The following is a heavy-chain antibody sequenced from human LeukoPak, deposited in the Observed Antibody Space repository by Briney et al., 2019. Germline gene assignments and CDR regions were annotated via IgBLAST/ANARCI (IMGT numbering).Heavy chain of an antibody. CDR3: ARDLRDSSGFFAFDY. CDR1: GFTLSSYS. CDR2: ISSSSTYV. J-gene: IGHJ4*02. Sequence: GGCLRLSCAAYGFTLSSYSMSSVPQSPGKGVGWVSSISSSSTYVYYADSVKGRFTISRDNAKISLYLQMNSLGAEDTAVYYCARDLRDSSGFFAFDYWGQGTLVTVSS. V-gene: IGHV3-21*01. D-gene: IGHD5-18*01.